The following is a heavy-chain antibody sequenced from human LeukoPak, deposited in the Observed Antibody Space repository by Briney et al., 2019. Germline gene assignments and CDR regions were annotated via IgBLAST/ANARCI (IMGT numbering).Heavy chain of an antibody. D-gene: IGHD2-2*02. CDR3: AYTTRGHLSYYYCYMDV. CDR2: IIPIFGTA. J-gene: IGHJ6*03. Sequence: GASVKVSCKASGGTFSSYAISWVRQAPGQGLEWMGGIIPIFGTANYAQKFQGRVTITTDESTSTAYMELSSLRSEDTAVYYCAYTTRGHLSYYYCYMDVWGKGTTVTVSS. CDR1: GGTFSSYA. V-gene: IGHV1-69*05.